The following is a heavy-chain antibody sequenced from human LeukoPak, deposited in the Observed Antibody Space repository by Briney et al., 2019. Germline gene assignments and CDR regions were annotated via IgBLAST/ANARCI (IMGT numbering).Heavy chain of an antibody. CDR1: GGSLSSSDHY. CDR3: ARGDSSSWSFKI. V-gene: IGHV4-30-4*01. J-gene: IGHJ4*02. D-gene: IGHD6-13*01. Sequence: PSEILSLTCTVSGGSLSSSDHYWSWIRQPPGKGLEWIAYIYYSGTAYYNPSLKSRVSISVDTSKNQFSLKLSSVTAADTAVYYCARGDSSSWSFKIWGQGTLVTVSS. CDR2: IYYSGTA.